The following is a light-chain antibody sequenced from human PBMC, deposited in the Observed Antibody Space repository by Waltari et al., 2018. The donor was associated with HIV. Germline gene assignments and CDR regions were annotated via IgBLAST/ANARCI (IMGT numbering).Light chain of an antibody. Sequence: SYVLTQPPSVSVAQGQTASITCGGNNIGSKSAHGYQQKPGQAPVLVVYDDSDRPSGIPERFTGSNSGNTATLTISRVEAGDEADYYCQVWDSGSDHYVFGTGTKVTVL. CDR1: NIGSKS. CDR2: DDS. J-gene: IGLJ1*01. V-gene: IGLV3-21*02. CDR3: QVWDSGSDHYV.